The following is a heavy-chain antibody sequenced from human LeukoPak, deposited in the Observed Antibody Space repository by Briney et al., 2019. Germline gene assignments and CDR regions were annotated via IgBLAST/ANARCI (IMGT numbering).Heavy chain of an antibody. CDR3: ARGPIAAVAFFDY. J-gene: IGHJ4*02. Sequence: ASVKVSCKASGYTFTNYAIYWVRQAPGQRLEWMGWINAGNGNTKYLQRFQGRVTITRDTSASTAYMELSSLRYEDRAVFYCARGPIAAVAFFDYWGQGTLVSVSS. D-gene: IGHD6-13*01. CDR1: GYTFTNYA. V-gene: IGHV1-3*01. CDR2: INAGNGNT.